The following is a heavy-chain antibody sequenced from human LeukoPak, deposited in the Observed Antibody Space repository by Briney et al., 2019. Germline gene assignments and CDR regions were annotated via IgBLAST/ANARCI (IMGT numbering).Heavy chain of an antibody. Sequence: GGSLRLSCAASGFTVSSNYMSWVRQAPGKGLEWVSVIYSGGSTYYADSVKGRFTISRDNSKNTVYLQMNKLRAEDTAVYYCARATASRFDYWGQGTLVTVSS. CDR1: GFTVSSNY. D-gene: IGHD4-17*01. J-gene: IGHJ4*02. CDR2: IYSGGST. CDR3: ARATASRFDY. V-gene: IGHV3-53*01.